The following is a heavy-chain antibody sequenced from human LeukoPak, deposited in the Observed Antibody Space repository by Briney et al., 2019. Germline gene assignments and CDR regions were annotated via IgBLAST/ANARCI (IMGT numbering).Heavy chain of an antibody. Sequence: ASVKVSCKASGYTFTSYGISWVRQAPGQGREGMGWISAYNGNTNYAQKLQGRVTMTTDTSTSTAYIELRSLRSDDTAVYYCARDWSYCSSTSCRNLNCFDPWGQGTLVTVSS. CDR2: ISAYNGNT. D-gene: IGHD2-2*01. CDR1: GYTFTSYG. V-gene: IGHV1-18*01. J-gene: IGHJ5*02. CDR3: ARDWSYCSSTSCRNLNCFDP.